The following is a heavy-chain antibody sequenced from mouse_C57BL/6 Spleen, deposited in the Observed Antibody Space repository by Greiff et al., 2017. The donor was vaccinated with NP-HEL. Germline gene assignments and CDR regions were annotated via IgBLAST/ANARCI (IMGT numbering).Heavy chain of an antibody. CDR1: GYSITSGYY. D-gene: IGHD3-3*01. Sequence: DVQLQESGPGLVKPSQSLSLTCSVTGYSITSGYYWNWIRQFPGNKLEWMGYISYDGSNNYNPSLKNRISITRDTSKNQFFLKLNSVTTEDTATYYCARDGGDEDYWGQGTTLTVSS. CDR2: ISYDGSN. J-gene: IGHJ2*01. V-gene: IGHV3-6*01. CDR3: ARDGGDEDY.